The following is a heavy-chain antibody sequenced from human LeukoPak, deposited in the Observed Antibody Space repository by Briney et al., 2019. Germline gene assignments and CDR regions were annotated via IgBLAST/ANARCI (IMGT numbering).Heavy chain of an antibody. D-gene: IGHD2-15*01. V-gene: IGHV1-18*01. CDR1: GYTFTSYG. J-gene: IGHJ4*02. Sequence: ASVKVSCKASGYTFTSYGIRWVRQAPGQGLEWMGWISAYNGNTNYAQKLQGRVTMTTDTSTSTAYMELRSLRSDDTAVYYCARDPAYCSGGSCYGDYWGQGTLVTVSS. CDR3: ARDPAYCSGGSCYGDY. CDR2: ISAYNGNT.